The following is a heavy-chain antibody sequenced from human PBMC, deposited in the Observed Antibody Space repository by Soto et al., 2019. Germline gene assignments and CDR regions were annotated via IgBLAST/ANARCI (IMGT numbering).Heavy chain of an antibody. D-gene: IGHD2-15*01. Sequence: SVKASCKASVGTFSSYAISWVRQAPGQGLEWMGGIIPIFGTANYAQKFQGRVTITADESTSTAYMELSSLRSEDTAVYYCAREGRAIVVVVAATPEVMDYYYGMDVWGQ. V-gene: IGHV1-69*13. CDR3: AREGRAIVVVVAATPEVMDYYYGMDV. J-gene: IGHJ6*02. CDR1: VGTFSSYA. CDR2: IIPIFGTA.